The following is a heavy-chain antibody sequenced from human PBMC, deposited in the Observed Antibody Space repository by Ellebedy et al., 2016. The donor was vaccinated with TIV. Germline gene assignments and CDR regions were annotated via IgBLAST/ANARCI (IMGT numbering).Heavy chain of an antibody. J-gene: IGHJ4*02. D-gene: IGHD2-8*02. CDR3: ASGMVVSMTGTSDY. CDR2: IDNDGTRT. CDR1: GITFSRYW. Sequence: GESLKISXAASGITFSRYWMHWVRQVPGKRLVWVSRIDNDGTRTDYADSVKGRFTISRDNAKSTLYPQMNSLRAEDSALYYCASGMVVSMTGTSDYWGQGTLVTVSS. V-gene: IGHV3-74*01.